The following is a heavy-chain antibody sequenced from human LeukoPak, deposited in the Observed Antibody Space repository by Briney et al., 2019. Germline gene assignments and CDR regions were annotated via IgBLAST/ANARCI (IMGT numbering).Heavy chain of an antibody. Sequence: PGGSLRLSCAASGYTFSSYGMHWVRQAPGKGLEWVAVIWYDGSNKYYADSVKGRFTISRDNSKNTLCLQMNSLRAEDTAVYYCARDRRGIDYWGQGTLVTVFS. D-gene: IGHD3-16*01. V-gene: IGHV3-33*01. CDR1: GYTFSSYG. CDR3: ARDRRGIDY. J-gene: IGHJ4*02. CDR2: IWYDGSNK.